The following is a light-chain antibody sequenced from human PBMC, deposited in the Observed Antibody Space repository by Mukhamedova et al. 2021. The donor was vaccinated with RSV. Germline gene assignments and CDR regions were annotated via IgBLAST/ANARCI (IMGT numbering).Light chain of an antibody. J-gene: IGKJ1*01. Sequence: WYQRRVHGKVPKLLIYAASTLQSGLPSRFTGSGSGTDFTLTISSLQPEDVATYYCQNYNCAPWMFGQGTKVEIK. CDR3: QNYNCAPWM. CDR2: AAS. V-gene: IGKV1-27*01.